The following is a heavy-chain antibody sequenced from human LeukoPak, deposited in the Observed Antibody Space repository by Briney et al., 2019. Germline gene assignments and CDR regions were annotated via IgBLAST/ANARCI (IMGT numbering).Heavy chain of an antibody. J-gene: IGHJ4*02. CDR3: ASSAPYYYDSSGHPWDH. V-gene: IGHV1-46*01. CDR2: INPSGGST. D-gene: IGHD3-22*01. Sequence: GASVKVSCKASGYTFTSYYMHWVRQAPGQGLEWMGIINPSGGSTSYAQKFQGRVTMTRDTSTSTVYMELSSLRSEDTAVYYCASSAPYYYDSSGHPWDHWGQGTLVTVSS. CDR1: GYTFTSYY.